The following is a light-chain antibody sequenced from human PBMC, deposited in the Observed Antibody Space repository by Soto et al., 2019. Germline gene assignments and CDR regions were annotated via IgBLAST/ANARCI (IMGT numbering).Light chain of an antibody. CDR1: QDINGY. J-gene: IGKJ4*01. CDR2: AAS. V-gene: IGKV1D-16*01. CDR3: QQYNIYPLT. Sequence: DVQMTQSPSSVSASVGDRVTITCRASQDINGYLAWYQQKPGNAPKSLIYAASSLQTGVPSRFSGSESGTDFTLTISNLQPEDSATYYCQQYNIYPLTFGGGTKVEIK.